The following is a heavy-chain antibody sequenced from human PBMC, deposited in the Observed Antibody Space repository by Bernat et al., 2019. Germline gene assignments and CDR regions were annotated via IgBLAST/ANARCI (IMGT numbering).Heavy chain of an antibody. V-gene: IGHV3-30*15. D-gene: IGHD3-10*01. Sequence: QVQLVESGGGVVQPGRSLRLSCAASGFTFSSYAMHWVRQAPGKGLEWVAVISYDGSNKYYADSVKGRFTISRDNSKNTLYLQMSSLRAEDTAVYYCARDSAYTYAVWGQGTLVTVSS. CDR1: GFTFSSYA. J-gene: IGHJ4*02. CDR2: ISYDGSNK. CDR3: ARDSAYTYAV.